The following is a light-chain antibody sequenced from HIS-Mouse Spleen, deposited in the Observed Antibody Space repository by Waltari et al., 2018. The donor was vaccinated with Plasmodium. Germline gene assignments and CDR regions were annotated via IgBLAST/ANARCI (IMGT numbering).Light chain of an antibody. V-gene: IGLV3-27*01. CDR3: YSAADNNRV. Sequence: SYELTPPSSVSVSPGQTARITCLGAVLAKKYSRWFQQKPGPATVLVIYKASERHSGIPERFSGSSSGTKVTLTISGAQVEDEADYYCYSAADNNRVFGGGTKLTVL. J-gene: IGLJ3*02. CDR2: KAS. CDR1: VLAKKY.